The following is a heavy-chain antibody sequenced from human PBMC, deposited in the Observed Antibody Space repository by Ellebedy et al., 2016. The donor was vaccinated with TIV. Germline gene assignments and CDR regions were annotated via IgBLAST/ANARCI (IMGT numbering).Heavy chain of an antibody. V-gene: IGHV3-21*04. CDR1: GFTFSSYS. D-gene: IGHD2-15*01. J-gene: IGHJ4*02. CDR2: ISSSSSYI. Sequence: GGSLRLSXAASGFTFSSYSMNWVRQAPGKGLEWVSSISSSSSYIYYADSVKGRFTISRDNSKNTLYLQMNSLRAEDTAVYYCAKDRIVVVVAATWGFDYWGQGALVTVSS. CDR3: AKDRIVVVVAATWGFDY.